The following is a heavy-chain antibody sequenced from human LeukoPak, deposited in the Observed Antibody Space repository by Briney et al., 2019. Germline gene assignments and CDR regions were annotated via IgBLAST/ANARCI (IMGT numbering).Heavy chain of an antibody. D-gene: IGHD2-2*01. CDR3: ARVDIVVVPAAREDAFDI. Sequence: GGSLRLSCAASGFTFSSYWMSWVRQAPGKGLEWVANIKQDGSEKYYVDSVKGRFTISRDNAKNSLYLQMNSLRAEDTAVYYCARVDIVVVPAAREDAFDIWGQGTMVTVSS. V-gene: IGHV3-7*01. J-gene: IGHJ3*02. CDR2: IKQDGSEK. CDR1: GFTFSSYW.